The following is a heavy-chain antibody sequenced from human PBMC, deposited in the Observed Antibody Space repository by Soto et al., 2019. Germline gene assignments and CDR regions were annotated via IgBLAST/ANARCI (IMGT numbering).Heavy chain of an antibody. V-gene: IGHV4-30-4*01. CDR1: GGSISSGDYY. Sequence: QVQLQESGPGLVKPSQTLSLTCTVSGGSISSGDYYWSWIRQPPGKGLEWIGYIYYSGSTYYNPSLTSRVTISVDTSKNQFSLKLSSVTAADTAVYYCARGSYYYDRSGYYHYWGQGTLVTVSS. D-gene: IGHD3-22*01. CDR3: ARGSYYYDRSGYYHY. J-gene: IGHJ4*02. CDR2: IYYSGST.